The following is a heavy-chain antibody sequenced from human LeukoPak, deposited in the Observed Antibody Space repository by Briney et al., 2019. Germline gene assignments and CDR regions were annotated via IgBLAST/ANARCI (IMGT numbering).Heavy chain of an antibody. CDR3: ARHPGLHNWSGYYGNQDYYYMDV. CDR2: IYYSGST. J-gene: IGHJ6*03. V-gene: IGHV4-39*01. D-gene: IGHD3-3*01. CDR1: GGSISSSSYY. Sequence: SETLSLTCTVSGGSISSSSYYWGWIRQPPGKGLEWIGSIYYSGSTYYNPSLKSRVTISVDTSKNQFSLKLSSVTAADTAVYYCARHPGLHNWSGYYGNQDYYYMDVWGKGTTVTVSS.